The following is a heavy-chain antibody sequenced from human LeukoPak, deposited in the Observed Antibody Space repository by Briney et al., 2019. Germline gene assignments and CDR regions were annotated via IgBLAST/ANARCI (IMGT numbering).Heavy chain of an antibody. D-gene: IGHD2-2*01. CDR3: ARGRYCTATTCDAGGDAFDI. CDR1: GGSVSNYY. V-gene: IGHV4-4*07. Sequence: SETLSLTCTVSGGSVSNYYWSWIRQPAGKGLEWIGRIYPRGSTTYSSSLKSRVTMSADTSKNHFSLNLTSLTAADTAVYYCARGRYCTATTCDAGGDAFDIWGQGTMVTVSS. CDR2: IYPRGST. J-gene: IGHJ3*02.